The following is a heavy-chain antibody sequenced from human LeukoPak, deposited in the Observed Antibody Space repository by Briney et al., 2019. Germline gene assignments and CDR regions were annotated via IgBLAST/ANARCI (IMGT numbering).Heavy chain of an antibody. J-gene: IGHJ6*03. CDR3: AREGSHYYDSSGYAYYYYYMDV. D-gene: IGHD3-22*01. CDR1: GGSISSYY. CDR2: IYYSGST. Sequence: SETLSLTCTVSGGSISSYYWSWIRQPPGKGLEWIGYIYYSGSTNYNPSLKSRVTISVDTSKNQFSLKLSSVTAADTAVYYCAREGSHYYDSSGYAYYYYYMDVWGKGTTVTISS. V-gene: IGHV4-59*01.